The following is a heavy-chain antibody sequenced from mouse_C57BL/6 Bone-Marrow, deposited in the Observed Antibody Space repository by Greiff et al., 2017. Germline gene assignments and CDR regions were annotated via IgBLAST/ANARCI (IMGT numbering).Heavy chain of an antibody. V-gene: IGHV1-64*01. D-gene: IGHD1-1*01. CDR2: IHPNSGST. Sequence: QVQLQQPGAELVKPGASVKLSCKASGYTFTSYWMHWVKQRPGQGLEWIGMIHPNSGSTNYNEKFKSKATLTVDKSSSTAYMQLSSLTSEDSAVYYCAREGITTVVERIGYAMDYWGQGTSVTVSS. J-gene: IGHJ4*01. CDR3: AREGITTVVERIGYAMDY. CDR1: GYTFTSYW.